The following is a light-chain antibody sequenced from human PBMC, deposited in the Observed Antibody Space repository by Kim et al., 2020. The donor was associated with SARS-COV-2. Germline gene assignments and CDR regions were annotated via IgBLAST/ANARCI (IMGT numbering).Light chain of an antibody. CDR3: QAWDTSTVV. CDR1: KLGDKY. V-gene: IGLV3-1*01. J-gene: IGLJ3*02. Sequence: ASPGQPATFTCSGDKLGDKYACWYQQKPGQSPVLVIYQNNKPPSGIPERFSGSNSGNAATLTISGTQPIDEADYYCQAWDTSTVVFGGGTQLTVL. CDR2: QNN.